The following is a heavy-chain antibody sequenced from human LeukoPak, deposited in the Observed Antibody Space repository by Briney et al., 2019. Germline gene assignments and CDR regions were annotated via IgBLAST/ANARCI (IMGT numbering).Heavy chain of an antibody. CDR2: IKNKHEHQAT. CDR3: VTDANRILGARGTGY. CDR1: GFDFSGAY. D-gene: IGHD1-26*01. J-gene: IGHJ4*02. V-gene: IGHV3-15*07. Sequence: PGGSLRLSCAASGFDFSGAYMNWVRQAPGKGLEWVGLIKNKHEHQATDYAAPVRERFIITRDDSSSTLFLQTNSQKTEDTAVYYCVTDANRILGARGTGYWGQGILVTVSS.